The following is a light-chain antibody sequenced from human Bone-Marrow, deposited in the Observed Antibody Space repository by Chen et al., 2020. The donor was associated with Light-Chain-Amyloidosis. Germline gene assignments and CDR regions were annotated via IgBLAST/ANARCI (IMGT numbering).Light chain of an antibody. CDR2: EVT. CDR3: SSYTITNTLV. V-gene: IGLV2-14*01. Sequence: QSALTQPASVSGSPGQSITIPCTGTSSDVGGDNHVSWYQPHPDKAPKLMIYEVTNRPSWVPDRFSGSKSDNTASLTISGLQTEDEADYFSSSYTITNTLVFGSGTRVTVL. J-gene: IGLJ1*01. CDR1: SSDVGGDNH.